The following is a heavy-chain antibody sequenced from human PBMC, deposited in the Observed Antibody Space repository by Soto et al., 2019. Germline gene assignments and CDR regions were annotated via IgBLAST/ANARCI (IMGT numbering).Heavy chain of an antibody. CDR1: GFTFSSYG. V-gene: IGHV3-30*18. CDR3: AKVPESMIVETTFDY. D-gene: IGHD3-22*01. Sequence: GGSLRLSCAASGFTFSSYGMHWVRQAPGKGLEWVAVISYDGSNKYYADSVKGRFTISRDNSKSTLYLQMNSLRAEDTAVYYCAKVPESMIVETTFDYWGQGTLVTVSS. J-gene: IGHJ4*02. CDR2: ISYDGSNK.